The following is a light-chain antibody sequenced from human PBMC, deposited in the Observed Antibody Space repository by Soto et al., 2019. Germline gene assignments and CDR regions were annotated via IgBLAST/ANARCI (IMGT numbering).Light chain of an antibody. CDR3: QQYGRSPYT. CDR1: QSVDSSY. J-gene: IGKJ2*01. CDR2: GAY. Sequence: EIVLTQFPGTLSLSPGERATLSCRASQSVDSSYFAWYQQKPGPAPRLLIYGAYSRAAGVPDRFSGSGSATYFTLTISRQPHEDLALYYCQQYGRSPYTFGQGTKLEIK. V-gene: IGKV3-20*01.